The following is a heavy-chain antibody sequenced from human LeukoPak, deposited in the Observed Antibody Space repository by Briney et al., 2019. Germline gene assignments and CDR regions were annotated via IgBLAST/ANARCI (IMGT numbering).Heavy chain of an antibody. CDR3: ARRPASWDPEGGGYYYHMDV. CDR1: GYSFTSYW. D-gene: IGHD1-26*01. V-gene: IGHV5-51*01. CDR2: IYPGDSDT. Sequence: GESLKISCKGSGYSFTSYWIGWVRQMPGKGLEGMGIIYPGDSDTRYSPSFQGQVTISADKSISTAYLQWSSLKASDTAMYYCARRPASWDPEGGGYYYHMDVWGKGTTVTVSS. J-gene: IGHJ6*03.